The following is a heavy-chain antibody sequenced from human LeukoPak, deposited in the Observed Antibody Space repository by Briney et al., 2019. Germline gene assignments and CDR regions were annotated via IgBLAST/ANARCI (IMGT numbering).Heavy chain of an antibody. D-gene: IGHD5-18*01. CDR2: IDRSGNTK. CDR1: GFTFSSYG. CDR3: AREFSYGTD. V-gene: IGHV3-48*04. J-gene: IGHJ4*02. Sequence: GGSLRLSCAASGFTFSSYGMHWIRQAPGQGLEWISYIDRSGNTKYYADSVKGRLTISRDNAKNSLLLQVNSLRAEDTAVYYCAREFSYGTDWGQGTLVIVSS.